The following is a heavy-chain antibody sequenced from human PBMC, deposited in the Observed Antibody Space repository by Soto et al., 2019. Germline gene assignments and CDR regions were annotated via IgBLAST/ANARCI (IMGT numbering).Heavy chain of an antibody. CDR1: GGSVSSATYY. CDR2: VYYYGSP. J-gene: IGHJ6*02. V-gene: IGHV4-61*01. D-gene: IGHD2-21*01. CDR3: AGDLYLRTGPCGMDV. Sequence: SETLSLTCTVSGGSVSSATYYYNWIRQPPGKGLEWIGSVYYYGSPNYNPSLKTRVTISMDTSYNRLSLKLRSVTAADTAVYYCAGDLYLRTGPCGMDVWGQGTTVTVSS.